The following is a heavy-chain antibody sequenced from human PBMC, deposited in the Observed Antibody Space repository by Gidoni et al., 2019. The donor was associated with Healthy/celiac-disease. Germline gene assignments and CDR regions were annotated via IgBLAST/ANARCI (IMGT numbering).Heavy chain of an antibody. D-gene: IGHD2-2*01. CDR2: IYYSGST. Sequence: QLPLQESGPGLVKPSETLSLTCTVSGGSISSSSYYWGWIRQPPGKGLEWIVSIYYSGSTYYNPSLKSRVTISVDTSKNQFSLKLSSVTAADTAVYYCAIIKDIVVVPAATGGYFDLWGRGTLVTVSS. J-gene: IGHJ2*01. CDR3: AIIKDIVVVPAATGGYFDL. V-gene: IGHV4-39*01. CDR1: GGSISSSSYY.